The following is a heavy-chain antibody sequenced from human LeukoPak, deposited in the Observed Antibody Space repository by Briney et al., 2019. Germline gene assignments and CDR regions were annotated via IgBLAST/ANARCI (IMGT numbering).Heavy chain of an antibody. CDR3: TAGLGKTDNDL. CDR2: VRTTAEGETT. V-gene: IGHV3-15*01. J-gene: IGHJ5*02. CDR1: GFNFNDAW. D-gene: IGHD4-11*01. Sequence: GGSLRHSCEGSGFNFNDAWMRWIRQAPGKGLEWVGRVRTTAEGETTDYAAPVRGRFIISRDDSKSMVYLQMNRLETEDTAIYYCTAGLGKTDNDLWGQGTLVTVSS.